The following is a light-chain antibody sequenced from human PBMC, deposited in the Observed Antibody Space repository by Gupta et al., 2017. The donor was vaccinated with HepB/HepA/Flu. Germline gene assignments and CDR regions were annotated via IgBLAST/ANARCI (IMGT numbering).Light chain of an antibody. V-gene: IGKV2-30*01. Sequence: DVPLTQSPLSLPVTLGQPATITCRSSQSLVFSDGNTFLHWFQQRPGQSPRRLLYQVSKRDSGVPERFSGSGSGTDFTLRISRVEAEDVAIYYCVQGTHWPTFGGGTKVEIK. J-gene: IGKJ4*01. CDR1: QSLVFSDGNTF. CDR3: VQGTHWPT. CDR2: QVS.